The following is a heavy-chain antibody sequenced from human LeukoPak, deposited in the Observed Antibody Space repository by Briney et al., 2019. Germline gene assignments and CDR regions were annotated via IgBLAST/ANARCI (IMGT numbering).Heavy chain of an antibody. CDR2: MTAILGTA. D-gene: IGHD1-26*01. CDR1: LGTSSTYA. Sequence: KVSPKASLGTSSTYAINRVGEAAGHGLEWWRGMTAILGTANYAQKFKGRVTITTTEPTSTAYMERSSLRSEDTAVYYCARVFARSGEISGSYYYYWGQGTLGTVSS. V-gene: IGHV1-69*05. CDR3: ARVFARSGEISGSYYYY. J-gene: IGHJ4*02.